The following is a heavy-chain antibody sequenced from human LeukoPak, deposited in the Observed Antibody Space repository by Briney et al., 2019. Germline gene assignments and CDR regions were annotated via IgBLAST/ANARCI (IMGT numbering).Heavy chain of an antibody. J-gene: IGHJ2*01. CDR1: GGSISSSSYY. V-gene: IGHV4-39*07. D-gene: IGHD3-3*01. CDR3: ARDPYDFWSGSVLWYFDL. Sequence: SETLSLTCTVSGGSISSSSYYWGWIRQPPGKGLEWIGSIYYSGSTYYNPSLKSRVTISVDTSKNQFSLKLSSVTAADTAVYYCARDPYDFWSGSVLWYFDLWGRGTLVTVSS. CDR2: IYYSGST.